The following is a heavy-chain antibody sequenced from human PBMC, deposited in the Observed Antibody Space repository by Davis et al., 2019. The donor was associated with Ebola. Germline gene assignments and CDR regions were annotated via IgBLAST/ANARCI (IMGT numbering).Heavy chain of an antibody. Sequence: ASVQVSCKSSGGTFRSYGISWVRQAPGQGLEWLGWIKPSSGGTTYAQKFQGRVTMTSDTSITTAYMELNSLDSDDTAVYYCARDLGYHANYLAAYWGQGTLVTVSS. CDR2: IKPSSGGT. CDR1: GGTFRSYG. J-gene: IGHJ4*02. V-gene: IGHV1-2*02. CDR3: ARDLGYHANYLAAY. D-gene: IGHD4/OR15-4a*01.